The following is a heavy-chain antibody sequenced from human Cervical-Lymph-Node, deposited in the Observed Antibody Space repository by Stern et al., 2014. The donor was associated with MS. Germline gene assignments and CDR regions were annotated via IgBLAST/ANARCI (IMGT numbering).Heavy chain of an antibody. V-gene: IGHV1-46*01. D-gene: IGHD6-19*01. CDR3: AREKRIAVAGTPYFDY. CDR1: GYTFTSYS. Sequence: QDQLVQSGAEVKKPGSSVKVSCKASGYTFTSYSIHWVRQAPGQGLEWMGIINPSGGSTSYAQKFQGRVTMTRDTSTSTVYMELSSLRSEDTAVYYCAREKRIAVAGTPYFDYWGQGTLVTVSS. CDR2: INPSGGST. J-gene: IGHJ4*02.